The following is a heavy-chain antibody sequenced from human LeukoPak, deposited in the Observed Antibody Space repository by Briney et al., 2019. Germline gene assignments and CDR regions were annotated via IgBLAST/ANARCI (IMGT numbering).Heavy chain of an antibody. CDR1: GYTFTAYY. D-gene: IGHD2-2*01. Sequence: ASVKVSCKASGYTFTAYYIHWVRQAPGQRLEWMRWINPNSGGTNYAQQYQGRVTVTRDTSISTAYMELSRLRSDDTAVYYCARGPVPDYYYYVMDVWGQGTTVTVSS. CDR3: ARGPVPDYYYYVMDV. V-gene: IGHV1-2*02. CDR2: INPNSGGT. J-gene: IGHJ6*02.